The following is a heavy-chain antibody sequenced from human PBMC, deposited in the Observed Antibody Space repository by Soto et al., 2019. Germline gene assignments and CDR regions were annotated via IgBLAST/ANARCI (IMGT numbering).Heavy chain of an antibody. V-gene: IGHV3-30-3*01. D-gene: IGHD4-17*01. CDR2: ISYDGSNK. CDR3: ARDYGGNSELYAFDI. Sequence: GGSLRLSCAASGFTYSSYAMHWVRQAPGKGLEWVAVISYDGSNKYYADSVKGRFTISRDNSKNTLYLQMNSLRAEDTAVYYCARDYGGNSELYAFDIWGQGTMVTVSS. CDR1: GFTYSSYA. J-gene: IGHJ3*02.